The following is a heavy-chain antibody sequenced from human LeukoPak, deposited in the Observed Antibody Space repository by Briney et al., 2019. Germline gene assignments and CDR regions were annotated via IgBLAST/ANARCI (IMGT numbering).Heavy chain of an antibody. Sequence: GGSLRLSCAASGFTFSSYGMHWVRQAPGKGLEWVAFIRYDGSNKYYADSVKGRFTISRDNSKYTLYLQMNSLRAEDTAVYYCAKDASWYGEYFDYWGQGTLVTVSS. CDR1: GFTFSSYG. D-gene: IGHD6-13*01. J-gene: IGHJ4*02. V-gene: IGHV3-30*02. CDR3: AKDASWYGEYFDY. CDR2: IRYDGSNK.